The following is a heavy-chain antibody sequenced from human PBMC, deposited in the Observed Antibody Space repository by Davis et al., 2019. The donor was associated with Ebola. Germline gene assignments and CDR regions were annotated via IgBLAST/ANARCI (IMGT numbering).Heavy chain of an antibody. CDR2: IYYSGST. D-gene: IGHD1-1*01. CDR3: ARRLRHTRTTPTDLLSYFYFDL. V-gene: IGHV4-39*01. CDR1: GGSISSSSYY. Sequence: MPSETLSLTCTVSGGSISSSSYYWGWIRQSPGKGLEWIGSIYYSGSTYYNPSLKSRLTISVDTSDNQFYLKVISMTAADTAVYYCARRLRHTRTTPTDLLSYFYFDLWGRGTLVTVSS. J-gene: IGHJ2*01.